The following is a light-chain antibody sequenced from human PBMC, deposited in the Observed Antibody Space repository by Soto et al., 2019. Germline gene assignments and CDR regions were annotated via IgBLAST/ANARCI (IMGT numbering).Light chain of an antibody. J-gene: IGKJ4*01. CDR2: DAS. Sequence: EIVLTQSPATVSLSPGERATLSCRASQSVSSYLAWYQQKPGQAPRLLIYDASNRATGIPARFSGSGSGTDFTLTISSLEPEDFAVYYCQQRSNWPGTFGGGTKV. CDR3: QQRSNWPGT. CDR1: QSVSSY. V-gene: IGKV3-11*01.